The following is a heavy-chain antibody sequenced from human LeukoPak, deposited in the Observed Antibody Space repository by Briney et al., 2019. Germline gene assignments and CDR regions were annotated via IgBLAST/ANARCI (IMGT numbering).Heavy chain of an antibody. J-gene: IGHJ4*02. CDR1: GGSISSYY. CDR2: IYYSGST. V-gene: IGHV4-59*08. D-gene: IGHD7-27*01. CDR3: ARHGGFNWALDY. Sequence: SSESLSLTCTVSGGSISSYYWSWIRQPPGKGLEWIGYIYYSGSTNYNPSLKSRVTISVDTSKNQFSLKLSSVTAADTAVYYCARHGGFNWALDYWGQGTLVTVSS.